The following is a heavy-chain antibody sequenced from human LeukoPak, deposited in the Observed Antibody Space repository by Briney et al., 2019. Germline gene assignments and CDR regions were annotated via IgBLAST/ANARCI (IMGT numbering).Heavy chain of an antibody. J-gene: IGHJ4*02. Sequence: GGSLRLSCAASGFTVSSNYMSWVRQAPGEGLEWVSAISGSGGSTYYADSVKGRLTISRDNSKNTLYLQMNSLRAEDTAVYYCAKDQVAVATFDYWGQGTLVTVSS. CDR2: ISGSGGST. CDR1: GFTVSSNY. D-gene: IGHD6-19*01. CDR3: AKDQVAVATFDY. V-gene: IGHV3-23*01.